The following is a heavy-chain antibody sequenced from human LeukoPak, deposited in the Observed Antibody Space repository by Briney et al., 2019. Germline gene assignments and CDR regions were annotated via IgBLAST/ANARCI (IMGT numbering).Heavy chain of an antibody. J-gene: IGHJ3*02. CDR3: TGHLSSGIWAFDI. Sequence: SETLSLTCTVSGGSISSYYWSWIRQPPGKGLEWIGYIYYSGSTNYNPSLKSRVTISVDTSKNQFSLKLSSVTAADTAVYYCTGHLSSGIWAFDIWGQGTMVTVSS. V-gene: IGHV4-59*01. CDR1: GGSISSYY. CDR2: IYYSGST. D-gene: IGHD3-10*02.